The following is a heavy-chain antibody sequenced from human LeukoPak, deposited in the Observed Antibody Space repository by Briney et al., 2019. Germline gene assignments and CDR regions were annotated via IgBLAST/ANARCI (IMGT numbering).Heavy chain of an antibody. CDR1: AFSFSDYN. CDR3: ARDPYSGTYSDYYYYDMDV. J-gene: IGHJ6*03. D-gene: IGHD1-26*01. V-gene: IGHV3-21*01. Sequence: PGGSLRLSCAASAFSFSDYNMNWVRQAPGKGLEWVSSITSTGSYIYYADSVKGRFTISRDNAKNSLFLQLNSLRAEDTAVYYCARDPYSGTYSDYYYYDMDVWGKGTTVTVSS. CDR2: ITSTGSYI.